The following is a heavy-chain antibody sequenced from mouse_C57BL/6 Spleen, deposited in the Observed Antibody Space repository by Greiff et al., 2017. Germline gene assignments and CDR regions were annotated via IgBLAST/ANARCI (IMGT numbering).Heavy chain of an antibody. CDR1: GYTFTSYW. J-gene: IGHJ4*01. D-gene: IGHD2-2*01. CDR2: IDPSDSNT. CDR3: AWGDGYDEGSMDY. Sequence: QVQLQQPGAELVKPGASVKLSCKASGYTFTSYWMQWVKQRPGQGLEWIGEIDPSDSNTNYNQKFKGKATLTVDTSSSTAYMQLSSLSSAYYAVYCCAWGDGYDEGSMDYWGQGTSVTVSS. V-gene: IGHV1-50*01.